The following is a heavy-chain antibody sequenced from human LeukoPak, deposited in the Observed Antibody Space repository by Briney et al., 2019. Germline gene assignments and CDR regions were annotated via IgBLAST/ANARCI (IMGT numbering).Heavy chain of an antibody. J-gene: IGHJ4*02. CDR3: ARNVGYDSGLLWFGELLRREYYFDY. Sequence: ASVKVSCKASGYTFTSYDINWVRQATGQGLEWMGWMNPNSGNTGYAQKFQGRVTITRNTSISTAYMELSSLRSEDTAVYYCARNVGYDSGLLWFGELLRREYYFDYWGQGTLVTVSS. D-gene: IGHD3-10*01. CDR2: MNPNSGNT. V-gene: IGHV1-8*03. CDR1: GYTFTSYD.